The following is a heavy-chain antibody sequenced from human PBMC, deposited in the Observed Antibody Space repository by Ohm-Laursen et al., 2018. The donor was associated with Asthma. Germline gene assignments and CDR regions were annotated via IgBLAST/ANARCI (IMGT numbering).Heavy chain of an antibody. V-gene: IGHV3-9*01. Sequence: SLRLSCAASGFTFDDYAMHWVRQAPGKGLEWVSGISWNSGSIGYADSVKGRFTISRDNAKNSLYLQMNSLRAEATAVYYCARGYYYDSRASYYFDYWGQGTLVTVSS. CDR3: ARGYYYDSRASYYFDY. CDR2: ISWNSGSI. J-gene: IGHJ4*02. CDR1: GFTFDDYA. D-gene: IGHD3-22*01.